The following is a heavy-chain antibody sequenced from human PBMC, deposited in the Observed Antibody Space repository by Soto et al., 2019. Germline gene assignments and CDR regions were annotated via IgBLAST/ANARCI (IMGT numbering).Heavy chain of an antibody. CDR2: IYYSGST. CDR1: CHRRNQA. Sequence: LSASLFPLRTFPCCHRRNQATSLIRHLPCEGEEGIGYIYYSGSTNYNPSLKSRVTISVDTSKSQFSLKLSSVTAADTAVYYCAREASVGAIDYWGQGTLVTIS. D-gene: IGHD1-26*01. CDR3: AREASVGAIDY. V-gene: IGHV4-59*02. J-gene: IGHJ4*02.